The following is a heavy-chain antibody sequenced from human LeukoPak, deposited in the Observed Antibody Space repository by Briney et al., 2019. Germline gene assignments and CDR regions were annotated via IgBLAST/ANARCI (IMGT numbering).Heavy chain of an antibody. CDR2: ISYDGSNK. CDR1: GFTFSSYG. Sequence: GGSLRLSCAASGFTFSSYGMHWVRQAPGKGLEWVAVISYDGSNKYYVDSVKGRFTIYRDNSKNTLYLQMNSLRAEDTAVYYCAKVGYSSSWDFDYWGQGTLVTVSS. J-gene: IGHJ4*02. V-gene: IGHV3-30*18. CDR3: AKVGYSSSWDFDY. D-gene: IGHD6-13*01.